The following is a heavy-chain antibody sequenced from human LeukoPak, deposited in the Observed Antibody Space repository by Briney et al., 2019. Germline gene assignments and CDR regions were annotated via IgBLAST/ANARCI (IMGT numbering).Heavy chain of an antibody. Sequence: GGSLRLSCAASGFTFSSYSMNWVRQAPGKGLEWVSSISSSSYIYYADSVKGRFTISRDNAKNSLYLQMNSLRAEDTAVYYCARTALWEMEHDAFDIWGQGTMVTVSS. V-gene: IGHV3-21*01. CDR2: ISSSSYI. CDR1: GFTFSSYS. J-gene: IGHJ3*02. D-gene: IGHD1/OR15-1a*01. CDR3: ARTALWEMEHDAFDI.